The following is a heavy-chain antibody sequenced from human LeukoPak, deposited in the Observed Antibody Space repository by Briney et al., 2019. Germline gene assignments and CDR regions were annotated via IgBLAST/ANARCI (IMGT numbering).Heavy chain of an antibody. CDR1: GFTFSSYW. V-gene: IGHV3-7*01. CDR3: AKGRGKDGQNLFDY. J-gene: IGHJ4*02. D-gene: IGHD5-24*01. CDR2: IKQDGSEK. Sequence: GGSLRLSCAASGFTFSSYWMSWVRQAPGKGLEWVANIKQDGSEKYYVDSVKGRFTISRDNAKNSLYLQMNSLRAEDTAVYYCAKGRGKDGQNLFDYWGQGTLITVSS.